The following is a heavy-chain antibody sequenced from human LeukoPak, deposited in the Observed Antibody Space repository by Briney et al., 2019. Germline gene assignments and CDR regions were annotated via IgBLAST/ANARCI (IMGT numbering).Heavy chain of an antibody. CDR3: ARDRGNDYGDYVRAFDI. V-gene: IGHV3-53*01. CDR2: IYSGGST. CDR1: GFTVSSNY. D-gene: IGHD4-17*01. J-gene: IGHJ3*02. Sequence: GGSLRLFCAASGFTVSSNYMSWVRQAPGRGVEWVSVIYSGGSTYYADSVKGRFTISRDNSKNTLYLQMNSLRAEDTAVYYCARDRGNDYGDYVRAFDIWGQGTMVTVSS.